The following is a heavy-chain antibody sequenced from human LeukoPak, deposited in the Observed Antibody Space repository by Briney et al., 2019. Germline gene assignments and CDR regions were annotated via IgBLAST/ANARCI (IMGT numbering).Heavy chain of an antibody. CDR1: GYTFTSYG. D-gene: IGHD4-17*01. CDR2: IIPVLGIA. Sequence: SVKVSCKASGYTFTSYGISWVRQAPGQGLEWMGRIIPVLGIANYAQKFQGRVTITADKSTSTAYMELSSLRSEDTAVYYCARMYGDFGPWGQGTLVTVSS. V-gene: IGHV1-69*04. J-gene: IGHJ5*02. CDR3: ARMYGDFGP.